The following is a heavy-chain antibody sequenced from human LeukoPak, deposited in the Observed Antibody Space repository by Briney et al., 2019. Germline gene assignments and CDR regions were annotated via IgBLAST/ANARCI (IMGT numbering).Heavy chain of an antibody. V-gene: IGHV4-59*08. CDR1: GGSISSYY. Sequence: SETLSLTCTVSGGSISSYYWSWIRQPPGKGLEWIGYIYYSGSTNYNPSLKSRVTISVDTSKNQFSLKLSSVTAADTAVYYSARQHIVVVTDSYYFDYWGQGTLVTVSS. J-gene: IGHJ4*02. CDR3: ARQHIVVVTDSYYFDY. CDR2: IYYSGST. D-gene: IGHD2-21*02.